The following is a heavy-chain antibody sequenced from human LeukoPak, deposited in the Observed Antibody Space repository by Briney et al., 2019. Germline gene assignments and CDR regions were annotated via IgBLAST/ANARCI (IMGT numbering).Heavy chain of an antibody. CDR1: GYTFTSYG. J-gene: IGHJ3*02. CDR3: ARDLIVVVTADDAFDI. D-gene: IGHD2-21*02. V-gene: IGHV1-18*01. Sequence: ASVKVSCKASGYTFTSYGISWVRQAPGQGLEWMGWISAYNGNTNYAQKLQGRVTMTTDTSTSTAYMELRSLRSGDTAVYYCARDLIVVVTADDAFDIWGQGTMVTVSS. CDR2: ISAYNGNT.